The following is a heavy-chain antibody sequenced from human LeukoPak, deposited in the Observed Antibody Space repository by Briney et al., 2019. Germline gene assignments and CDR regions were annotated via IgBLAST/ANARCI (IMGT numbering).Heavy chain of an antibody. D-gene: IGHD3-10*01. V-gene: IGHV1-46*01. CDR3: AREVRGVIRSHYFDY. J-gene: IGHJ4*02. Sequence: ASVKVSCKASGYTFTSNHMHWVRQAPGQGLEWMGMIKTSGGRTSYAQKVQGRVTMTRDTSTSTVYMELSSLRSDDTAVYYCAREVRGVIRSHYFDYWGQGTLVTVSS. CDR2: IKTSGGRT. CDR1: GYTFTSNH.